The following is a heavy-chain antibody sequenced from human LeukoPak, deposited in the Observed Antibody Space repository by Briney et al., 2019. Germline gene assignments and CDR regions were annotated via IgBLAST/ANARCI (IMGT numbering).Heavy chain of an antibody. CDR1: GYTFSSYS. D-gene: IGHD3-22*01. Sequence: ASVKVSCKASGYTFSSYSMHWARQAPGQGLEWMGIINPSGGGTLYAQKFQGRVTLTTDTSTSTVYMELSSLRSEDTAVYYCARGDYSSGYYLDYWGQGTLVTVSS. CDR3: ARGDYSSGYYLDY. CDR2: INPSGGGT. J-gene: IGHJ4*02. V-gene: IGHV1-46*01.